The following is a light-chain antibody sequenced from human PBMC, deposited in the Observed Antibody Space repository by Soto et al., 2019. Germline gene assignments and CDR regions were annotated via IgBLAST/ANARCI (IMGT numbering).Light chain of an antibody. Sequence: EIVLTPSPGTLSLSPVERATLSCRASQSVSNNYLAWYQQKPGQAPRLLIYGTSNRATGIPDRISGSGSGTDFTLTISRLEPEDFAVYYCQQYGSSPWTFGQGTKVDIK. CDR2: GTS. V-gene: IGKV3-20*01. CDR3: QQYGSSPWT. J-gene: IGKJ1*01. CDR1: QSVSNNY.